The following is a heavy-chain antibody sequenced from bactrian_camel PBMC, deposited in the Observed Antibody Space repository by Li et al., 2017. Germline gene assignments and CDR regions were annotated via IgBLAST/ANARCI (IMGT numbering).Heavy chain of an antibody. CDR3: VRDRSPPYGRGLFTPPHEYNY. CDR1: KDRVAKYW. J-gene: IGHJ4*01. CDR2: SFGGPASV. D-gene: IGHD6*01. Sequence: HVQLVESGGGTVQAGGSLTLTCLASKDRVAKYWMGWLGQVPGKEREAVAISFGGPASVWYHDSVKGRFTASQDNGESTVDLQMNSLKPEDTAVYYCVRDRSPPYGRGLFTPPHEYNYWGQWTQVTVS. V-gene: IGHV3S63*01.